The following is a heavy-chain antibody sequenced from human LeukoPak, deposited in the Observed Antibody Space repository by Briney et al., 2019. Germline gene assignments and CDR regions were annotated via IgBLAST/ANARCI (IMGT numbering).Heavy chain of an antibody. J-gene: IGHJ4*02. CDR1: GFTFSSYA. Sequence: PGRSLRLSCAASGFTFSSYAMHWVRQAPGKGLEWVAVISYDGSNKYYADSVKGRFTISRDNSKNTLYLQMNSLRAEDTAVYYCANLFRDYWGQGTLVTVSS. CDR3: ANLFRDY. V-gene: IGHV3-30-3*01. CDR2: ISYDGSNK.